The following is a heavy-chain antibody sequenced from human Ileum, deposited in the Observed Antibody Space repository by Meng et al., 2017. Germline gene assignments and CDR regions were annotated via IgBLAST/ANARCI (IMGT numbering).Heavy chain of an antibody. V-gene: IGHV4-61*08. CDR1: GGSVSRAGYQ. J-gene: IGHJ4*02. Sequence: QAQLQDSGPGLVRPSETLSLICTVSGGSVSRAGYQWGWIRQPPGKGLEWIGYASTNYNPSLKSRVTISLDTSRNQFSLSLSSVTAADTAVYYCARDHMGSLDYWGQGILVTVSS. D-gene: IGHD1-26*01. CDR3: ARDHMGSLDY. CDR2: AST.